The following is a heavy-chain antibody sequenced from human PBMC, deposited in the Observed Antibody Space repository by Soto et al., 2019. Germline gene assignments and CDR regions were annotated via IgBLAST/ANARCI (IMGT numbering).Heavy chain of an antibody. Sequence: PRGSLRLSCAASGFTFSSYGMHWVHQAPGKGLEWVAVIWYDGSNKYYADSVKGRFTISRDNAKNSLYLQMNSLRAEDTAVYYCASRYSSSWYRYWGQGTLVTVSS. V-gene: IGHV3-33*03. J-gene: IGHJ4*02. CDR2: IWYDGSNK. D-gene: IGHD6-13*01. CDR3: ASRYSSSWYRY. CDR1: GFTFSSYG.